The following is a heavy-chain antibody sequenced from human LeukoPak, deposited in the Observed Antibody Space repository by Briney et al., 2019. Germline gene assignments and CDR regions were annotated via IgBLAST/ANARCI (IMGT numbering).Heavy chain of an antibody. J-gene: IGHJ2*01. D-gene: IGHD3-22*01. V-gene: IGHV4-59*01. CDR3: ARERLTYYYDSSGYYYWYFDL. CDR2: IYYSGST. CDR1: GGSISSYY. Sequence: SETLSLTCTVSGGSISSYYWSWIRQPPGKGLEWIGYIYYSGSTNYNPSLKSRVTISVDTSKNQFSLKLSSVTAADTAVYYCARERLTYYYDSSGYYYWYFDLWGRGTLVTVSS.